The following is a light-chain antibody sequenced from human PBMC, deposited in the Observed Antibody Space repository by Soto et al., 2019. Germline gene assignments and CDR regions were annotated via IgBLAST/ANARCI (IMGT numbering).Light chain of an antibody. J-gene: IGKJ4*01. CDR2: GAS. Sequence: IAITKSPATLSVSPGERPTLSCMASQSVSSNLAWYQQKPGQAPRLLIYGASTRATGIPARFSGSGSGTEFTLTISSLQSEDFAVYNCQQYNNWPLTFGGGTKVDIK. CDR3: QQYNNWPLT. V-gene: IGKV3-15*01. CDR1: QSVSSN.